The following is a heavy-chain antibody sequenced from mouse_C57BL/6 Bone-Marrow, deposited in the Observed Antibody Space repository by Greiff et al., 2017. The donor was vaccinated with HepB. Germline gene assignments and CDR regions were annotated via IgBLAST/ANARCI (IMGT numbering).Heavy chain of an antibody. CDR2: ISDGGSYT. Sequence: EVQLMESGGGLVKPGGSLKLSCAASGFTFSSYAMSWVRQTPEKRLEWVATISDGGSYTYYPDNVKGRFTISRDNAKNNLYLQMSHLKYEDTAMYYCARDDGNFDYWGQGTTLTVSS. CDR3: ARDDGNFDY. J-gene: IGHJ2*01. V-gene: IGHV5-4*01. CDR1: GFTFSSYA. D-gene: IGHD2-1*01.